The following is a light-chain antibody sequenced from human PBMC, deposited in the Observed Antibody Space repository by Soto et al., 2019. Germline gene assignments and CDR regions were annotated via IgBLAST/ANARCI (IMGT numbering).Light chain of an antibody. Sequence: QSALTKPASVSGSPGQSITISCTGTSSDVGGYNYVSWYQQYPGKAPKLMIYDVSNRPSGVSNRFSASKSGNTASLTISGLQAEDEADYYCSSYTSSSPYVFGTGTKLTVL. J-gene: IGLJ1*01. CDR3: SSYTSSSPYV. V-gene: IGLV2-14*01. CDR1: SSDVGGYNY. CDR2: DVS.